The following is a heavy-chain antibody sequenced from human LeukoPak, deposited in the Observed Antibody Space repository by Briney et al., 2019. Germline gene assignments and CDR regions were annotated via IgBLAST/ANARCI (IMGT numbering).Heavy chain of an antibody. CDR2: ISGSGGST. V-gene: IGHV3-23*01. D-gene: IGHD6-19*01. J-gene: IGHJ4*02. CDR3: AKAGVVVAGTVPGTFDY. Sequence: GGSLRLSCAASGFTFSSYAMSWVRQAPGKGLEWVSAISGSGGSTYYADSVKGRFTISRDNSKNTLYLQMNSLRAEDTAVYYCAKAGVVVAGTVPGTFDYWGQGTLVTVSS. CDR1: GFTFSSYA.